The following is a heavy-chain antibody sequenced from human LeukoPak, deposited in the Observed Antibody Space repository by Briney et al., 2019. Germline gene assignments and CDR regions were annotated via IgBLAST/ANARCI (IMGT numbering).Heavy chain of an antibody. CDR3: ARVDDGDYGNAFDI. CDR1: GGSISSGDYY. D-gene: IGHD4-17*01. J-gene: IGHJ3*02. V-gene: IGHV4-30-4*08. Sequence: SQALSLTCTVSGGSISSGDYYWSWIRQPPGKGLEWIGYIYYSGSTYYNPSLKSRVTISVDTSKNQFSLKLSSVTAADTAVYYCARVDDGDYGNAFDIRGQGTMVTVSS. CDR2: IYYSGST.